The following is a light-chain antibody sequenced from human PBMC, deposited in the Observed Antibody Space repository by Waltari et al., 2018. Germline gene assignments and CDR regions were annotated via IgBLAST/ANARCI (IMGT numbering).Light chain of an antibody. J-gene: IGKJ3*01. V-gene: IGKV2-28*01. CDR1: QSLLHDNRYNF. CDR2: LSY. CDR3: MQALQIPPT. Sequence: DIVVTQSPLSLPVTPGEPASISCKSSQSLLHDNRYNFLDWYLQKPGQSPQLLINLSYIRAPGVPDRVNGSGSGTDFTLKISRVEAEDVGVYYCMQALQIPPTFGPGTKVEI.